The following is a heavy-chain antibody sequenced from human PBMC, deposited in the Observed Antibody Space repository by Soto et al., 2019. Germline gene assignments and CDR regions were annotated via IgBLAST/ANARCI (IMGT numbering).Heavy chain of an antibody. Sequence: GGSLRLSCAASGFTVSSNYMSWVRQAPGKGLEWVSVIYSGGSTYYADSVKGRFTISRDNSKNTLYLQMNSLRAEDTAVYYCARAPCSSNSCYRGYYYYYMDVWGKGTTVTVSS. CDR1: GFTVSSNY. D-gene: IGHD2-2*01. V-gene: IGHV3-66*01. CDR2: IYSGGST. J-gene: IGHJ6*03. CDR3: ARAPCSSNSCYRGYYYYYMDV.